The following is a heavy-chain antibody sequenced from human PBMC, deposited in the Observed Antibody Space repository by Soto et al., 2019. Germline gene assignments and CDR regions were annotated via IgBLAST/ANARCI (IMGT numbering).Heavy chain of an antibody. CDR2: IYRSGST. Sequence: PSETLSLTCAVSGGSISSGGYSWSWIRQPPGKGLEWIGYIYRSGSTYYNPSLKSRVTISVDRSKNQFPLKLSCVTAADTAVYYCARKGRGGYNWFDPWGQGTLVTVSS. J-gene: IGHJ5*02. CDR1: GGSISSGGYS. CDR3: ARKGRGGYNWFDP. D-gene: IGHD2-15*01. V-gene: IGHV4-30-2*01.